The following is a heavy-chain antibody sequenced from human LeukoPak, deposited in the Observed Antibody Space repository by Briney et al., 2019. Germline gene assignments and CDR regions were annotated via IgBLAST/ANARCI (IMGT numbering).Heavy chain of an antibody. J-gene: IGHJ4*02. V-gene: IGHV1-18*04. D-gene: IGHD2-2*03. CDR2: ISAYNGNT. CDR3: ARVDIVVVPAARVPDY. CDR1: GYNFFGYY. Sequence: ASVKVSCKASGYNFFGYYMHWVRQAPGQGLEWMGWISAYNGNTNYAQKLQGRVTMTTDTSTSTAYMELRSLRSDDTAVYYCARVDIVVVPAARVPDYWGQGTLVTVSS.